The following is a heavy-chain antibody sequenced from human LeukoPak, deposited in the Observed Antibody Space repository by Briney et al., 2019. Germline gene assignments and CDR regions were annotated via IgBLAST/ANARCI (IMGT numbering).Heavy chain of an antibody. D-gene: IGHD3-22*01. J-gene: IGHJ4*02. Sequence: PGGSLRLSCAASGFMYSDYWMSWVRQAPGKGLEWVANIKEDGSEKYYVDSVKGRFTLSRDNAENSLYLQMNSLRAEDTAVYYCAREYYYNSSGYGASRYWGQGTLVTVSS. CDR2: IKEDGSEK. CDR1: GFMYSDYW. V-gene: IGHV3-7*01. CDR3: AREYYYNSSGYGASRY.